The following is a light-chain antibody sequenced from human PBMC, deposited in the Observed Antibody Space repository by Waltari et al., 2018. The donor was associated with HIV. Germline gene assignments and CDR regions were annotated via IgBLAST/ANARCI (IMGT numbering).Light chain of an antibody. J-gene: IGLJ3*02. Sequence: QSVLTQVASVSGSPGQSITISCSGTSSAVGSYNLVSWYQQHPGKAPKLIIYEVRKRPSGVSSRFSGSRSGNTASLTISGLQGEDEADYYCCSFVGSSTSWVFGGGTKLTVL. CDR3: CSFVGSSTSWV. CDR2: EVR. CDR1: SSAVGSYNL. V-gene: IGLV2-23*02.